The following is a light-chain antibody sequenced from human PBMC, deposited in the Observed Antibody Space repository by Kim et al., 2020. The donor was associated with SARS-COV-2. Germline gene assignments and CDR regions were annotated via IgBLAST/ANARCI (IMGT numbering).Light chain of an antibody. CDR3: QQYYSTPLT. Sequence: DIVMTQSPDSLGVSLGERATINCKSSQSVLYSSNNKNYLAWYQQKSGQPPKLLIYWASTRESGVPDRFSGSGSGTDFTLTISSLQAEDVAVYYCQQYYSTPLTFGGGTKLEF. CDR2: WAS. CDR1: QSVLYSSNNKNY. V-gene: IGKV4-1*01. J-gene: IGKJ4*01.